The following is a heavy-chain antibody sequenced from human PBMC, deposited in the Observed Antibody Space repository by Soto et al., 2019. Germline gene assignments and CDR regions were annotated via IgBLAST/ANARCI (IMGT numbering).Heavy chain of an antibody. CDR1: GFTFSSYA. V-gene: IGHV3-30-3*01. Sequence: PGESLKISCAASGFTFSSYAMHWVRQAPGKGLEWVAVISYDGSNKYYADSVEGRFTISRDNSKNTLYLQMNSLRAEDTAVYYCARRGPAFDIWGQETMVTVSS. J-gene: IGHJ3*02. CDR3: ARRGPAFDI. CDR2: ISYDGSNK.